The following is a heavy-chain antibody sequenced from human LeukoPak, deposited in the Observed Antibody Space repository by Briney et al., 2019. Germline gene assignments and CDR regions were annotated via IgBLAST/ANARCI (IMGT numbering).Heavy chain of an antibody. D-gene: IGHD3-22*01. J-gene: IGHJ4*02. CDR3: ARDAQTYYYHSSGYYFEY. V-gene: IGHV4-38-2*02. CDR2: IYHTGSP. CDR1: GYSISSGYY. Sequence: ASETLSLTCAVSGYSISSGYYWGWIRQPPGKGLEWIGSIYHTGSPYYNPSLKSRVTISVDTSKNQFSLKLNSVTAADTAVYYCARDAQTYYYHSSGYYFEYWGQGSLVTVSS.